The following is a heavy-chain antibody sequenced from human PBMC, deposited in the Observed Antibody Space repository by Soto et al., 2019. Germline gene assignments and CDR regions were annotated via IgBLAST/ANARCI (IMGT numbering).Heavy chain of an antibody. Sequence: QLQLQESGPGLVKPSETLSLTCTVSGGSISSGTYSWGWIRQPPGKGLEWIGNSYFTGNTHYNPSLTSRVTMSVDTTKSQFSLSLTSVTAADTAVYYCARHRTGYSSSGLDYWGQGTLVTVSS. J-gene: IGHJ4*02. V-gene: IGHV4-39*01. D-gene: IGHD6-13*01. CDR3: ARHRTGYSSSGLDY. CDR1: GGSISSGTYS. CDR2: SYFTGNT.